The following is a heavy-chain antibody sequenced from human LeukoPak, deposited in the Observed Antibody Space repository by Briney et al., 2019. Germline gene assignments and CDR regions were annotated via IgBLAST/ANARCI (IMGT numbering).Heavy chain of an antibody. CDR2: IYHSGTT. D-gene: IGHD1-1*01. CDR1: GYSISSGYY. Sequence: PSETLSLTCAVSGYSISSGYYWGWIRQPPGKGVQWIGSIYHSGTTYYNPSLWSRLTISLDTSKNQFSLRLSSVTAADTAVYYCARQTGTTPTFDFWGQGTQVTVSS. V-gene: IGHV4-38-2*01. J-gene: IGHJ4*02. CDR3: ARQTGTTPTFDF.